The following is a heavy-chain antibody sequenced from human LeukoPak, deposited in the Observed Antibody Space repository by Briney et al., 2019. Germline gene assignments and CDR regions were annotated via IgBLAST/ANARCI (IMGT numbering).Heavy chain of an antibody. CDR1: GLTVSTNY. Sequence: GGSLRLSCAASGLTVSTNYMTWVRQAPGKGLEWVSIIHSDGSTYYADSVKGRFTISRDNYKNTLYLQMNSLRGEDTAMYYCARDLDYFDSSVSHRRRNYFDYWGQGTLVTVSS. CDR2: IHSDGST. J-gene: IGHJ4*02. D-gene: IGHD3-22*01. CDR3: ARDLDYFDSSVSHRRRNYFDY. V-gene: IGHV3-53*01.